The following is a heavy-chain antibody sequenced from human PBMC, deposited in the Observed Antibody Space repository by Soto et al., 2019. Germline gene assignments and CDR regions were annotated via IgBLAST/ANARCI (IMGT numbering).Heavy chain of an antibody. Sequence: ASVKVSCKVSGYTLTELSMHWVLQAPGEGLEWMGGFDPEDGETIYAQKFQGRVTMTEDTSTDTAYMELSSLRSEDTAVYYCATWTLDCTNGVCYTQDYYYYGMDVWGQGTTVTVS. CDR3: ATWTLDCTNGVCYTQDYYYYGMDV. CDR2: FDPEDGET. D-gene: IGHD2-8*01. J-gene: IGHJ6*02. V-gene: IGHV1-24*01. CDR1: GYTLTELS.